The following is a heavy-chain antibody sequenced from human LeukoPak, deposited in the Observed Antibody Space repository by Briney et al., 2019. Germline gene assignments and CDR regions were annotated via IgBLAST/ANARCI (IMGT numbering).Heavy chain of an antibody. CDR3: ARQTAMGRSGDY. D-gene: IGHD5-18*01. CDR2: IDPSDSET. Sequence: GESLKISCKASGYSFTKYWIGWVRQMPGKGLEWMGIIDPSDSETRYTPSFQGQVTISVDKSLTTAYLQWTSLKASDTAMYYCARQTAMGRSGDYWGQGTLVTVSS. V-gene: IGHV5-51*01. J-gene: IGHJ4*02. CDR1: GYSFTKYW.